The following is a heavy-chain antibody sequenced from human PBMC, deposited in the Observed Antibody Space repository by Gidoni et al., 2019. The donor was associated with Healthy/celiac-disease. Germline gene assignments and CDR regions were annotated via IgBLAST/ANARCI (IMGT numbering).Heavy chain of an antibody. V-gene: IGHV3-30*18. CDR1: GFTFSSVG. J-gene: IGHJ4*02. CDR2: ISYDGSNK. D-gene: IGHD3-10*01. CDR3: AKDLRRDGGSGSYYMAY. Sequence: QVQLVESGGGLVQPGRSLRLSCAASGFTFSSVGMHWVRQAPGKGLEWVAVISYDGSNKYYADSVKGRFTISRDNSKNTLYLQMNSLRAEDTAVYYCAKDLRRDGGSGSYYMAYWGQGTLVTVSS.